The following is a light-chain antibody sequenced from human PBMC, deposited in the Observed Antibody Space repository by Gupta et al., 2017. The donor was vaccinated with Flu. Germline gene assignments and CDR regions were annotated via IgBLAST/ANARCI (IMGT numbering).Light chain of an antibody. CDR1: SAYSRYA. CDR2: VDSDGNH. J-gene: IGLJ3*02. V-gene: IGLV4-69*01. Sequence: QLVLPHSPSASASLGASVKLTCTVSSAYSRYAIAWHQQQPGKGPRFLMMVDSDGNHNKGDGIPDRFSGYSSGTERDLIISSLQSEDEADYDWQTGGAGIWVFGGGAKLTVL. CDR3: QTGGAGIWV.